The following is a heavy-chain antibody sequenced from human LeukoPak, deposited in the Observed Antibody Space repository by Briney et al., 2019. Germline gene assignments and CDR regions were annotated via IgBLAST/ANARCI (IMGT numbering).Heavy chain of an antibody. J-gene: IGHJ4*02. CDR2: ITAYNGNT. CDR1: GYTFTSYG. CDR3: ARDAGSFPMTIFGVVIMGY. V-gene: IGHV1-18*01. D-gene: IGHD3-3*01. Sequence: ASVKVSCKASGYTFTSYGITWVRQAPGQGLEWMGRITAYNGNTNYAQKFQGRVTMTTDTSTSTAYMELRSLRSDDTAVYYCARDAGSFPMTIFGVVIMGYWGQGTLVTVSS.